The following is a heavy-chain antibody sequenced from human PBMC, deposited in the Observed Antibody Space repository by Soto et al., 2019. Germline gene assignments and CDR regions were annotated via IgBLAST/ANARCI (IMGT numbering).Heavy chain of an antibody. CDR3: VRDIGVLRDF. D-gene: IGHD2-2*01. J-gene: IGHJ4*02. CDR2: IGTSSTNI. V-gene: IGHV3-48*01. Sequence: EVQLVESGGNLVQPGGSLRLSCAASGFTLSTYSMNWVRQAPGKGLEWVSFIGTSSTNIYYADSVKGRFIISRDNAENSLYLQMVSLRVEHTAMYYCVRDIGVLRDFWGQGTLVTVSS. CDR1: GFTLSTYS.